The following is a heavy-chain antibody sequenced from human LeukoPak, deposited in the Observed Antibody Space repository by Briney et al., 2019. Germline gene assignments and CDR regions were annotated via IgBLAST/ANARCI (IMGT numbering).Heavy chain of an antibody. CDR3: ARSGYAFGADAFDI. CDR2: VYYSGST. CDR1: GDSISRYY. J-gene: IGHJ3*02. V-gene: IGHV4-59*08. Sequence: SETLSLTCTVSGDSISRYYWGWIRQPPGKGLEWIGYVYYSGSTQYNPSLNSRVTISVATSKKQFSLRLPSVTAADTAVYYCARSGYAFGADAFDIWGQGAMVAVPS. D-gene: IGHD3-16*01.